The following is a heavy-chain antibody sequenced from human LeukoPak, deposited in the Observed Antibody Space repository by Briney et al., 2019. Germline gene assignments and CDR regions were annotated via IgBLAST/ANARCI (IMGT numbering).Heavy chain of an antibody. Sequence: PGGSLRLSCAASGFTFSSYGMHWVRQAPGKGLEWVAVISYDGSNKYYADSVKGRFTISRDNSKNTLYLQMNSLRAEDTAVYYCARDLALLSDPQAWGQGTLVTVSS. J-gene: IGHJ5*02. CDR1: GFTFSSYG. CDR2: ISYDGSNK. CDR3: ARDLALLSDPQA. V-gene: IGHV3-30*03. D-gene: IGHD3-10*01.